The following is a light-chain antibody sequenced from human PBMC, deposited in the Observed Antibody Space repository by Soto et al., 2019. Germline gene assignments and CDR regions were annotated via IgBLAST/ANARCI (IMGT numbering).Light chain of an antibody. J-gene: IGKJ5*01. CDR3: QQYGSSPIT. CDR2: GAS. V-gene: IGKV3-20*01. CDR1: QSVSSSY. Sequence: EIVLTQSPGTLSLSPGGRAPLSCRASQSVSSSYLAWYQQKPGQAPRLLIDGASTRATGIPDRFSGSGSGTEFTLTISRLEPEDFAVYYCQQYGSSPITFGQGTRLEIK.